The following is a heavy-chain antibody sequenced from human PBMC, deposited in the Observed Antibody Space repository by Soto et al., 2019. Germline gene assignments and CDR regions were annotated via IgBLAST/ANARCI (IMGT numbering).Heavy chain of an antibody. V-gene: IGHV1-69*01. J-gene: IGHJ6*02. CDR2: IIPIFGTA. D-gene: IGHD2-2*01. CDR1: GGNFSSYA. CDR3: ARANRYCSSTSCYYYYYGMDV. Sequence: QVQLVQSGAEVKKPGSSVQVSCKASGGNFSSYAISWVRQAPGQGLEWMGGIIPIFGTANYAQKFQGRVTITADESTSTAYMELSSLRSEDTAVYYCARANRYCSSTSCYYYYYGMDVWGQGTTVTVSS.